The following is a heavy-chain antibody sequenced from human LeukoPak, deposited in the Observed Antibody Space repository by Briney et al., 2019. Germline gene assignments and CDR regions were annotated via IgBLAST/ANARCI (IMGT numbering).Heavy chain of an antibody. J-gene: IGHJ6*03. D-gene: IGHD6-25*01. CDR2: ISHSGST. CDR3: ARAAGYYYYYMDV. V-gene: IGHV4-4*02. CDR1: GYSISNSNW. Sequence: SGTLSLTCAVSGYSISNSNWWSWVRQPPGKGLEWIGEISHSGSTNYSPSLKSRVTISLDKSKDQCSLNLKSVSAADTAVYYCARAAGYYYYYMDVWGKGTTVTVSS.